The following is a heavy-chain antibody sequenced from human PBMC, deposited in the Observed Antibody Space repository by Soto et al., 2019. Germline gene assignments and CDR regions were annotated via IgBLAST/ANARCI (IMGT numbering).Heavy chain of an antibody. CDR2: IIPIFGTA. D-gene: IGHD7-27*01. J-gene: IGHJ6*02. Sequence: QVQLVQSGAEVKKPGSSVKVSCKASGGTFNSYAISWVRQAPGQGLEWMGGIIPIFGTADYAQKFQGRITITADXSXSXPYMELSSLRSEDTAVYYCASHWGQAKRYYYYGMDVWGQGTTVTVSS. CDR1: GGTFNSYA. V-gene: IGHV1-69*12. CDR3: ASHWGQAKRYYYYGMDV.